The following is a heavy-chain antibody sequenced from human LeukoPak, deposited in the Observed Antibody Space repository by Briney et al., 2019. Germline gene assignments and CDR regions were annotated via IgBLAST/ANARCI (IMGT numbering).Heavy chain of an antibody. D-gene: IGHD3-10*01. CDR2: INTNTGNP. CDR1: GYTFTSYA. Sequence: ASVKVSCKASGYTFTSYAMNWVRQAPGQGLEWMGWINTNTGNPTYAQGFTGRFVFSLDTSVSTAYLQISSLKAEDTAVYYCARNGPLWFGELGAFDIWGQGTMVTVSS. J-gene: IGHJ3*02. V-gene: IGHV7-4-1*02. CDR3: ARNGPLWFGELGAFDI.